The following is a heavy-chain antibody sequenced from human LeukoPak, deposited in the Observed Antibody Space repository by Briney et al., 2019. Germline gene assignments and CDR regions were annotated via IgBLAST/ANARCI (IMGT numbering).Heavy chain of an antibody. CDR1: GFTFSTHS. Sequence: PGGSLRLSCAASGFTFSTHSMYWVRQAPGKGLEWVSSISASSNFIHYAESVRGRFTISRDNAKNSLYLQMNSLGAQDTAVYYCARPATGYCSSAGCHWDSWGQGTLVTVSS. CDR2: ISASSNFI. D-gene: IGHD2-2*01. J-gene: IGHJ4*02. V-gene: IGHV3-21*01. CDR3: ARPATGYCSSAGCHWDS.